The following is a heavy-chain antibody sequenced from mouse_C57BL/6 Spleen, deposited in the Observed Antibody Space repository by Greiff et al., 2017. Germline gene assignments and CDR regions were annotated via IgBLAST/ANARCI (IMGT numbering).Heavy chain of an antibody. J-gene: IGHJ3*01. CDR2: IYPGSGST. D-gene: IGHD2-4*01. V-gene: IGHV1-55*01. CDR3: ARDDYDVRFAY. CDR1: GYTFTSYW. Sequence: QVHVKQPGAELVKPGASVKMSCKASGYTFTSYWITWVKQRPGQGLEWIGDIYPGSGSTNYNEKFKSKATLTVDTSSSTAYMQLSSLTSEDSAVYYCARDDYDVRFAYWGQGTLVTVSA.